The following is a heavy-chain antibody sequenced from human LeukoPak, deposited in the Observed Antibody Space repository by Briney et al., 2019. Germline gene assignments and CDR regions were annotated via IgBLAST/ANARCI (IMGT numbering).Heavy chain of an antibody. Sequence: PGGSLRLSCAASGFTFSSYGMHWVRQAPGKGLEWVAVIWYDGSNKYYADSVKGRFTISRDNSKNTLYLQMNSLRAEDTAVYYCAKGSLVWWLPPPDYFDYWGQGTLSPSPQ. CDR2: IWYDGSNK. CDR1: GFTFSSYG. J-gene: IGHJ4*02. D-gene: IGHD5-12*01. CDR3: AKGSLVWWLPPPDYFDY. V-gene: IGHV3-33*06.